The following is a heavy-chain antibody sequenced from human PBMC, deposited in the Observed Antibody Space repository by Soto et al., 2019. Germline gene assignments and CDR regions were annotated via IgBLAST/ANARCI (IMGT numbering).Heavy chain of an antibody. V-gene: IGHV3-21*02. Sequence: EVQLVESGGGLVKPGGSLRLSCAASGFTFSSYNMNWVRQAPGKGLEWVSSITTSSRNKYYADSVKGRFTISRDNAQNALYLQMNSLTAEDTAVYYCARDPGPEDYWGQGTLVTVSS. CDR3: ARDPGPEDY. CDR2: ITTSSRNK. J-gene: IGHJ4*02. CDR1: GFTFSSYN.